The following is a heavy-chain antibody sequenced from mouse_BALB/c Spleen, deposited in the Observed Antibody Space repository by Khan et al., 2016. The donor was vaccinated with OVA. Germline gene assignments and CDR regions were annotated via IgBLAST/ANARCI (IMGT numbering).Heavy chain of an antibody. D-gene: IGHD2-14*01. CDR3: VREGAYYRSGRLFAF. CDR2: INPSNDYT. V-gene: IGHV1-4*01. Sequence: VQLQQSGAELARPGASVKMSCKASGYTFTSYTMHWVKQRPGQGLEWIGYINPSNDYTNYNQNFKDKATLIVDKSSSTAYMQLSSLTSEDSAVYYCVREGAYYRSGRLFAFWGQGTLVTVSA. CDR1: GYTFTSYT. J-gene: IGHJ3*01.